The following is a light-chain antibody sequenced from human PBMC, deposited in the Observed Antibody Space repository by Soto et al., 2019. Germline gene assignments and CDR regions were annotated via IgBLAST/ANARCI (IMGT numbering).Light chain of an antibody. CDR1: GSDIGTFNR. Sequence: QSALTQPPSVSGSPGQSVTISCTGTGSDIGTFNRVSWYQQPPGTAPKLLIYDVNNRPSGVPDRFSGSKSGNTASLTISGLQAEDEADYYCSSYTSSSTDVFGTGTQLTVL. J-gene: IGLJ7*01. CDR2: DVN. V-gene: IGLV2-18*02. CDR3: SSYTSSSTDV.